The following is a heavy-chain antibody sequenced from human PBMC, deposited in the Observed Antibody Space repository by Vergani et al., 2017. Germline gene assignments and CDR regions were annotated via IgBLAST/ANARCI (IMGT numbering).Heavy chain of an antibody. CDR3: ARGSGYRYYYYGMDV. J-gene: IGHJ6*02. V-gene: IGHV2-70*01. D-gene: IGHD3-3*01. CDR1: GFSLSTSGMC. CDR2: IDWDDDK. Sequence: QVTLRESGPALVKPTQTLTLTCTFSGFSLSTSGMCVSWIRQPPGKALEWLALIDWDDDKYYSTSLKTRLTISKDTSKNQVVLTMTNMDPVDTATYYCARGSGYRYYYYGMDVWGQGTTVTVSS.